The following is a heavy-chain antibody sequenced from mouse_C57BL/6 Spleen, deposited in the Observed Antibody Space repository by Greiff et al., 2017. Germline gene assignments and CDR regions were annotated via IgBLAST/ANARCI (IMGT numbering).Heavy chain of an antibody. J-gene: IGHJ1*03. V-gene: IGHV7-3*01. CDR1: GFTFTDYY. CDR2: IRNKANGYTT. Sequence: EVKVEESGGGLVQPGGSLSLSCAASGFTFTDYYMSWVRQPPGKALEWLGFIRNKANGYTTEYSASVKGRFTISRDNSQSILYLQMNALRAEDSATYYCARSPYDYDWYFDVWGTGTTVTVSS. D-gene: IGHD2-4*01. CDR3: ARSPYDYDWYFDV.